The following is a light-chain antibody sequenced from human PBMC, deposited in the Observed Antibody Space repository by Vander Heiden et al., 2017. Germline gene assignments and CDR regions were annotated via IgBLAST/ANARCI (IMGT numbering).Light chain of an antibody. Sequence: DIQVTQSPSTLSASVGDRVTITCRASQSFTSWLAWYQQKPGKAPNLLIYKASNLKNGVPSRFSGSGSGTEFTLTISSLQPDDFATYYCQQYNTYPWTFGQGTKVEFK. V-gene: IGKV1-5*03. CDR2: KAS. CDR3: QQYNTYPWT. CDR1: QSFTSW. J-gene: IGKJ1*01.